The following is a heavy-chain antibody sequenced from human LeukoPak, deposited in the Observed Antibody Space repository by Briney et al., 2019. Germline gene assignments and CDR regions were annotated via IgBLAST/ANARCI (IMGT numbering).Heavy chain of an antibody. CDR3: AGMTTVTTFDY. CDR2: IYYSGST. V-gene: IGHV4-59*01. D-gene: IGHD4-17*01. CDR1: GGSISSYY. Sequence: PSETLSLTCTVSGGSISSYYWSWIRQPPGKRLEWIGCIYYSGSTNYNPSLKSRVTISVDTSKNQFSLKLSSVTAADTAVYYCAGMTTVTTFDYWGQGTLVTVSS. J-gene: IGHJ4*02.